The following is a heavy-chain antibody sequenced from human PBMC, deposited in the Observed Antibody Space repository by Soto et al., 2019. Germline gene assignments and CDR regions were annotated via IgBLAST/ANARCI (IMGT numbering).Heavy chain of an antibody. Sequence: PSETLSLTCSVSGDSLKNHYWAWLRHSLGKGLEWIGNIYDSGSTNYRPALKSRVSMSVDTSKNLFSLKMNSVTAADTAVYYCARSSIVPVDYFDFWSQGTVVTVAS. J-gene: IGHJ4*02. CDR1: GDSLKNHY. CDR3: ARSSIVPVDYFDF. CDR2: IYDSGST. V-gene: IGHV4-59*11. D-gene: IGHD2-15*01.